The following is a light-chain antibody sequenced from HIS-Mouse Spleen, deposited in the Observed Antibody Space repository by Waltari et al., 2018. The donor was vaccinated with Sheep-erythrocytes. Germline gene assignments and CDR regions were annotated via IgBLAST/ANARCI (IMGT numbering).Light chain of an antibody. V-gene: IGLV1-47*01. Sequence: QSVLTQPPSASGTPGQRVTISCSGSSSNIGSNYVYWYQQLPGTAPQLLIYRNKQRPSGVPDRFSGSKSGTSASLSISVLRSEDEADYYCAAWDDSLSGPVFGTGTKVTVL. J-gene: IGLJ1*01. CDR2: RNK. CDR3: AAWDDSLSGPV. CDR1: SSNIGSNY.